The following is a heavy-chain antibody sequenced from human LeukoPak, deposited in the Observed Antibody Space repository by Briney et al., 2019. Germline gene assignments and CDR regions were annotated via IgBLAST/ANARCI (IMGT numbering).Heavy chain of an antibody. CDR2: IIPIFGTA. D-gene: IGHD3-3*01. CDR1: GGTFSSYA. J-gene: IGHJ5*02. V-gene: IGHV1-69*13. CDR3: ARDPYDFWSGYLNWFDP. Sequence: SVKVSCKASGGTFSSYATSWVRQAPGQGLEWMGGIIPIFGTANYAQKFQGRVTITADESTSTGYMELSSLRSEDTAVYYCARDPYDFWSGYLNWFDPWGQGTLVTVSS.